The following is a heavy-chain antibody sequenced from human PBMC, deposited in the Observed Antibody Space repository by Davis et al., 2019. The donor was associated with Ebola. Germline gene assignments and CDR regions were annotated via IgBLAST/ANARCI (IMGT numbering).Heavy chain of an antibody. J-gene: IGHJ5*02. D-gene: IGHD3-3*01. CDR3: ARVRIPYGFWSGYAPGWFDP. CDR2: SNDRRST. CDR1: GVTISSSSYY. V-gene: IGHV4-39*07. Sequence: SESLSLSCTVSGVTISSSSYYWSWIREPPGKGLEWIGSSNDRRSTYYNPSLKSRVTISVDTSKNQFSLKLSSVTAADTAVYYCARVRIPYGFWSGYAPGWFDPWGQGTLVTVSS.